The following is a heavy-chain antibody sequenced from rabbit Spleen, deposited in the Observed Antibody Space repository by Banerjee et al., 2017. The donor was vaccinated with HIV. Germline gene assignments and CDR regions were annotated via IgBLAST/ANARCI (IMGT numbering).Heavy chain of an antibody. CDR2: INTATAKG. D-gene: IGHD6-1*01. J-gene: IGHJ4*01. Sequence: QEQLEVSGGGLVQPEGSLTLTCTASGFSFSFSDVMCWVRQAPGKGLEWIGCINTATAKGVYATWAKGRFTISKSSSTTVTLQMTSLTAADTAAYFCARGEHFSVGFSAFAIYLDLWGPGTLVTVS. V-gene: IGHV1S45*01. CDR3: ARGEHFSVGFSAFAIYLDL. CDR1: GFSFSFSDV.